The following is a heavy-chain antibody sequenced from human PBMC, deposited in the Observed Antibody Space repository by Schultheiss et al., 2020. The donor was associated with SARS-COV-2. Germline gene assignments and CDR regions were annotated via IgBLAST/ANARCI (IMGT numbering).Heavy chain of an antibody. Sequence: GGSLRLSCAASGFTVSSNYMSWVRQAPGKGLEWVAYISGSGSTIYYADSVKGLFTISRDNAKNLLYLQMNSLRAEDTAVYYCAIYYYDSSAYPYWGQGTRVTVSS. CDR2: ISGSGSTI. CDR3: AIYYYDSSAYPY. CDR1: GFTVSSNY. D-gene: IGHD3-22*01. J-gene: IGHJ4*02. V-gene: IGHV3-11*04.